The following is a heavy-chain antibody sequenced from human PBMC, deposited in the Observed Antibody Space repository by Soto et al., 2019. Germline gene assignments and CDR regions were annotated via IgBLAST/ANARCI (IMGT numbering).Heavy chain of an antibody. D-gene: IGHD6-6*01. J-gene: IGHJ4*02. CDR3: ARDEARPLGY. CDR2: IKPDGSEK. CDR1: GFTFNSYW. Sequence: EVQLVESGGGLVQPGGSLRLSCAASGFTFNSYWMSWVRQAPGKGLEWVANIKPDGSEKYYVDSVRGRFTISRDNVENSLNLQMNSPRAEDAALYYCARDEARPLGYWGQGTLVTVSS. V-gene: IGHV3-7*01.